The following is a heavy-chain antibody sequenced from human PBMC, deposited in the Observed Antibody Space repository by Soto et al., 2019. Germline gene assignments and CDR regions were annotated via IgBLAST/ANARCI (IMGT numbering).Heavy chain of an antibody. D-gene: IGHD1-26*01. CDR2: ISAYNANT. CDR3: ARDRLGATGDY. CDR1: GYTFTSYG. J-gene: IGHJ4*02. V-gene: IGHV1-18*01. Sequence: QVQLVQSGAEVKKPGASVKVSFKASGYTFTSYGISWVRQAPGQGLEWMGWISAYNANTNYAQKLQGRVTRTTDTSTSTSYMELRSLRSDATAVYFCARDRLGATGDYWGQGTLVTVSS.